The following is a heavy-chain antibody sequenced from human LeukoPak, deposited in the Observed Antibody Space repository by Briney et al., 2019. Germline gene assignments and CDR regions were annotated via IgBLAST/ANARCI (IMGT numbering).Heavy chain of an antibody. J-gene: IGHJ4*02. CDR2: ISDSGGNT. CDR3: AKDLRKAYSSSWYGFGY. CDR1: GFTFNSYA. Sequence: HSGGSLRLSCAASGFTFNSYAMSWVRQAPWERLQWVSGISDSGGNTYYADSVRGGFTISRDNSKNTLYLQMNSLRAEDTAVYYCAKDLRKAYSSSWYGFGYWGQGTLVTVSS. D-gene: IGHD6-13*01. V-gene: IGHV3-23*01.